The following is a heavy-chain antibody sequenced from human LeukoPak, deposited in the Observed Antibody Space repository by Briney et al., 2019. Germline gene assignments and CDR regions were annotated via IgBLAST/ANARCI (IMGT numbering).Heavy chain of an antibody. V-gene: IGHV4-39*01. CDR2: IYYSGST. CDR3: ARRRIVGATLDY. J-gene: IGHJ4*02. D-gene: IGHD1-26*01. CDR1: GRSISSSSYY. Sequence: SETLSLTCTVSGRSISSSSYYWGWIRQPPGKGLEWLGSIYYSGSTYYNPSLKSRVTISVDTSKNQFSLELSSVTAADTAVYYCARRRIVGATLDYWGQGTLVTVSS.